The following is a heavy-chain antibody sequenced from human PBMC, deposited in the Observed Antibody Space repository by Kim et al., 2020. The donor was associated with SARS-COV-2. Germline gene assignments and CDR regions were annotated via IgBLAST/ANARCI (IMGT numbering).Heavy chain of an antibody. V-gene: IGHV4-61*02. D-gene: IGHD4-17*01. CDR1: GGSISSGSYY. J-gene: IGHJ6*02. CDR2: IYTSGST. CDR3: ARGGDYDYYYGMDV. Sequence: SETLSLTCTVSGGSISSGSYYWSWIRQPAGKGLEWIGRIYTSGSTNYIPSLKSRVTISVDTSKNQFSLKLSSVTAADTAVYYCARGGDYDYYYGMDVWGQGTTVTVSS.